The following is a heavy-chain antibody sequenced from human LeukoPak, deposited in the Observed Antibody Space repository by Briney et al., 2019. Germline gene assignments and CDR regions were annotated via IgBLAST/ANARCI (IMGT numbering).Heavy chain of an antibody. CDR1: GGSISSGGYS. CDR3: ARFTYYYDSSGYIDY. D-gene: IGHD3-22*01. V-gene: IGHV4-30-2*01. CDR2: IYHSGST. Sequence: SETLSLTCAVSGGSISSGGYSWSWIRQPPGKGLEWIGYIYHSGSTYYNPSLKSRVTISVDRSKNQFSLKLSSVTAADTAVYYCARFTYYYDSSGYIDYWGQGTLVTVSS. J-gene: IGHJ4*02.